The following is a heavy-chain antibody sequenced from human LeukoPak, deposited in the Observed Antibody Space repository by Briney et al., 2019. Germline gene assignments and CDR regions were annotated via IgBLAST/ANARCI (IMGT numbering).Heavy chain of an antibody. J-gene: IGHJ4*02. Sequence: GGSLRLSCAASGFTFSSYSMHWVRQAPGKGLERVSSISSSSIYIYYADSVKGRFTISRDNAKNSLYLQMNSLRAEDTAVYYCARDPTANDSSGPAGVYWGQGTLVTVSS. CDR2: ISSSSIYI. V-gene: IGHV3-21*01. D-gene: IGHD3-22*01. CDR3: ARDPTANDSSGPAGVY. CDR1: GFTFSSYS.